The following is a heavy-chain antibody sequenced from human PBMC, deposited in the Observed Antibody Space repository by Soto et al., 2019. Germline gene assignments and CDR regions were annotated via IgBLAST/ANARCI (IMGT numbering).Heavy chain of an antibody. Sequence: QVQLQESGPGLVKPSQTLSLTCNVSGDSINNVGHYWSWIRQPPGKGLEWIGFIYYSGTTYYNPSLKSRVTISVHTSKIQFSLKLNSVTAADTAVYYCARSAVGATKSGFDSWGQGTLVTVS. CDR1: GDSINNVGHY. D-gene: IGHD1-26*01. V-gene: IGHV4-31*03. J-gene: IGHJ4*02. CDR2: IYYSGTT. CDR3: ARSAVGATKSGFDS.